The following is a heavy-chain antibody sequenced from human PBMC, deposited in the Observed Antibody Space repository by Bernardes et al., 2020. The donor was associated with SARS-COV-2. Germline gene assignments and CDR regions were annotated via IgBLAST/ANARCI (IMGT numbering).Heavy chain of an antibody. J-gene: IGHJ6*02. CDR2: FDPEHGAT. D-gene: IGHD3-9*01. CDR1: GYTLTELS. CDR3: ATDQRYYDILTGRTYYYGMDV. V-gene: IGHV1-24*01. Sequence: ASVKVSCKVSGYTLTELSMHWVRQAPGNGLDWMGGFDPEHGATIYAQKFQGRVTMTEETSTDTAYMEMSSLRSEDKAVYYCATDQRYYDILTGRTYYYGMDVWGQETTVTV.